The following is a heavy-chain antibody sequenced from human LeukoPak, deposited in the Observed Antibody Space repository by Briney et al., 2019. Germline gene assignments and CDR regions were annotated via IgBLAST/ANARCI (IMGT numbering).Heavy chain of an antibody. D-gene: IGHD2-15*01. CDR2: IHYSGDT. Sequence: SETLSLTCTVSGGSISSGGFFWSWIRQHPVKGLEWIGYIHYSGDTSYNPSLKSRISISVDTSKTKFSLNVSSVTAADTALYYCTRGFHCSGGICYNSWGQGTLVTVSS. V-gene: IGHV4-31*03. CDR3: TRGFHCSGGICYNS. J-gene: IGHJ4*02. CDR1: GGSISSGGFF.